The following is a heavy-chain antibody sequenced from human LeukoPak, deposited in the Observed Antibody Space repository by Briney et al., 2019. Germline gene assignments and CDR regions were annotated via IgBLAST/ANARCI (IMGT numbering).Heavy chain of an antibody. D-gene: IGHD3-10*01. CDR1: GFTFSSYA. CDR2: ISGSGGST. Sequence: PGESLKISCAASGFTFSSYAMSWVRQAPGKGLEWVSAISGSGGSTYYADSVKGRFTISRDNSKNTLYLQMNSLRAEDTAVYYCAKLYGSGSYLSTIRYWGQGTLVTVSS. CDR3: AKLYGSGSYLSTIRY. V-gene: IGHV3-23*01. J-gene: IGHJ4*02.